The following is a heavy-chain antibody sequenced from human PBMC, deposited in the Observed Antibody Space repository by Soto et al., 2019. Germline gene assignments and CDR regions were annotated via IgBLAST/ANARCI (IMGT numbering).Heavy chain of an antibody. V-gene: IGHV1-2*04. CDR3: ARDPLGIAVAGTGYYGMDV. D-gene: IGHD6-19*01. CDR1: GYTFTGYY. J-gene: IGHJ6*02. CDR2: INPNSGGT. Sequence: ASVKVSCTASGYTFTGYYMHWVRQAPGQGLEWMGWINPNSGGTNYAQKFQGWVTMTRDTSISTAYMELSRLRSDDTAVYYCARDPLGIAVAGTGYYGMDVWGQGTTVTVSS.